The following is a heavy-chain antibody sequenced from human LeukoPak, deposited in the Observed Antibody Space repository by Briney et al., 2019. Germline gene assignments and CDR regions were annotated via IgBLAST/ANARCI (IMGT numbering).Heavy chain of an antibody. CDR1: GGSISSYY. CDR2: IYYSGST. CDR3: ARVRAFQYYYDSSGYDY. J-gene: IGHJ4*02. Sequence: PSETLSLTCTVSGGSISSYYWSWIRQPPGKGLEWIGYIYYSGSTNYNPSLKSRVTISVDTSKNQFSLKLSSVTAADTAVYYCARVRAFQYYYDSSGYDYWGQGTLVTVSS. V-gene: IGHV4-59*12. D-gene: IGHD3-22*01.